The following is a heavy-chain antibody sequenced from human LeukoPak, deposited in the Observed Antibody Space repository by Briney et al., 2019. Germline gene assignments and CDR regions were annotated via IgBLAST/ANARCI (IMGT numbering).Heavy chain of an antibody. CDR2: IYYSGST. Sequence: SETLSLTCTVSGGSISSYYWSWIRQPPGKGLEWIGYIYYSGSTNYNPSLKSRVTISVDTSKNQFSLKLSSVTAADTAVYYCARLRSLLGDAFDIWGQGTMVTVSS. J-gene: IGHJ3*02. D-gene: IGHD3-16*02. V-gene: IGHV4-59*12. CDR3: ARLRSLLGDAFDI. CDR1: GGSISSYY.